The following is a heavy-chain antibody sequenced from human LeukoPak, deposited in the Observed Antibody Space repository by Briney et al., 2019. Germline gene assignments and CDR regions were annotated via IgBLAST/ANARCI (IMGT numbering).Heavy chain of an antibody. D-gene: IGHD5-18*01. CDR2: IYRGGST. Sequence: GGSLRLSCAASGLNVSTNNMNWVRQAPGKGLEWVSVIYRGGSTLDANSVKGRFTISRDSSRNTLFLQMNSLRAEDTAVYYCARGYSSADYWGQGTLVTVSS. V-gene: IGHV3-53*01. CDR3: ARGYSSADY. J-gene: IGHJ4*02. CDR1: GLNVSTNN.